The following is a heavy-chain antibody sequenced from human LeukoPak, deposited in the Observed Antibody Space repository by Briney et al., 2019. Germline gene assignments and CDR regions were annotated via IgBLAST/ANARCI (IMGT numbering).Heavy chain of an antibody. V-gene: IGHV3-74*01. D-gene: IGHD2-15*01. Sequence: PGGTLRLSCAASGFTFSDYWMYWVRQAPGKGLVWVSRISSDGSSTNYADSVKGRFSISRDNAKDTYLQMNSLRAEDTAVYYCARGGLGWGQYNWFDPWGQGTLVTVSS. CDR2: ISSDGSST. J-gene: IGHJ5*02. CDR3: ARGGLGWGQYNWFDP. CDR1: GFTFSDYW.